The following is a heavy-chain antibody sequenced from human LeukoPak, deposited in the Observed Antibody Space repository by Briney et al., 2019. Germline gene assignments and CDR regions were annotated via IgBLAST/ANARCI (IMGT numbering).Heavy chain of an antibody. CDR3: ARDRRTSSWYENYYGMDV. V-gene: IGHV3-7*03. D-gene: IGHD6-13*01. CDR2: IKQDGSEK. CDR1: GFTFSSYW. J-gene: IGHJ6*04. Sequence: GGSLRLSCAASGFTFSSYWMSWVRQAPGKGLEWVANIKQDGSEKYYVDSVKGRFTISRDNAKNSLYLQMNSPRAEDTAVYYCARDRRTSSWYENYYGMDVWGKGTTVTVSS.